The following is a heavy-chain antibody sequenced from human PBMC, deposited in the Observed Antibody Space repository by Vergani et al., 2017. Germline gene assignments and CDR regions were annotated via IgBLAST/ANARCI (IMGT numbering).Heavy chain of an antibody. Sequence: QVQLQESGPGLVKPSETLSLTCTVSGGSINSYYWSWIRQPAGKGLEWIGRIYSRGSTNYNPSLKSRVTLSVDTSKNQFSLKLSSVTAADTAIYYCARGATWYDGLDVWGQGTTVTVSS. J-gene: IGHJ6*02. CDR3: ARGATWYDGLDV. CDR2: IYSRGST. V-gene: IGHV4-4*07. CDR1: GGSINSYY.